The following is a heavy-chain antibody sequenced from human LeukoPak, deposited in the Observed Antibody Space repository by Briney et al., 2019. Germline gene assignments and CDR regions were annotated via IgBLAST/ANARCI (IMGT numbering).Heavy chain of an antibody. CDR3: ARGRGGSSGYSRWFDP. Sequence: PSETLSLTCTVSGGSISGSSYYWSWIRQPPGKGLEWIGEINHSGSTNYNPSLKSRVTISVDTSKNQFSLKLSSVTAADTAVYYCARGRGGSSGYSRWFDPWGQGTLVTVSS. D-gene: IGHD6-19*01. CDR2: INHSGST. V-gene: IGHV4-39*07. CDR1: GGSISGSSYY. J-gene: IGHJ5*02.